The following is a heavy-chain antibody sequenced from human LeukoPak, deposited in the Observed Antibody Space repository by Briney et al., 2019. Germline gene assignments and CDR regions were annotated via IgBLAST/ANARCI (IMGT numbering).Heavy chain of an antibody. J-gene: IGHJ4*02. D-gene: IGHD6-19*01. CDR3: ARDRGWRLFDY. V-gene: IGHV3-30-3*01. Sequence: GGSLRLSCAASGFTFSSYAMHWVRQAPGKGLEWVAVISYDGSNKYYADSVKGRFTISSDNSKNTLYLQMNSLRAEDTAVYYCARDRGWRLFDYWGQGTLVTVSS. CDR1: GFTFSSYA. CDR2: ISYDGSNK.